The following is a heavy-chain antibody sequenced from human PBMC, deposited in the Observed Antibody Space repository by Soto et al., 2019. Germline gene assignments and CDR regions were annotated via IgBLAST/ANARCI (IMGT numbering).Heavy chain of an antibody. D-gene: IGHD2-2*01. CDR2: INAGNGNT. J-gene: IGHJ6*02. Sequence: WASVKVSCKASGYTFTSYAMHWVRQAPGQRLEWMGWINAGNGNTKYSQKFQGRVTITRDTSASTAYMELSSLRSEDTAVYYCASDSSTKYYYYGMDVWGQGTTVIVSS. CDR3: ASDSSTKYYYYGMDV. CDR1: GYTFTSYA. V-gene: IGHV1-3*01.